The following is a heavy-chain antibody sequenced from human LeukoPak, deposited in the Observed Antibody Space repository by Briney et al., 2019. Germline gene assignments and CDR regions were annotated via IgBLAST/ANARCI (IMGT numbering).Heavy chain of an antibody. J-gene: IGHJ4*02. CDR2: ISAYNSNT. CDR1: GYTFTSFG. CDR3: ARDPAGAATGSIPLFDY. Sequence: ASVKVSCKASGYTFTSFGISWMRQAPGQGLEWMGWISAYNSNTNHAQKLQARVTMTTDTSTSTAYMELRSLRSDDTAVYYCARDPAGAATGSIPLFDYWGQGTLVTVSS. V-gene: IGHV1-18*01. D-gene: IGHD6-13*01.